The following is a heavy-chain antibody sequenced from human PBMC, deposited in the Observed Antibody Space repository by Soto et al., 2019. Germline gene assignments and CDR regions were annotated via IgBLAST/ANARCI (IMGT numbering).Heavy chain of an antibody. CDR1: GFTFSSYA. V-gene: IGHV3-23*01. Sequence: EVQLLESGGGLVQPGGSLRLSCAASGFTFSSYAMSWVRQAPGKGLEWVSAISGSGGSTYYADSVKGRFTISVDNSKYTLYLRMNSLRAEDTAVYYCAKPAVDGTEQPLYFQHWGRGTLVTVSS. J-gene: IGHJ1*01. CDR3: AKPAVDGTEQPLYFQH. CDR2: ISGSGGST. D-gene: IGHD6-19*01.